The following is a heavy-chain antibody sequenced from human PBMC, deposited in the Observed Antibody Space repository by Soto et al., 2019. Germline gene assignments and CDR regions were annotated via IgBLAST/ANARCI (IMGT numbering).Heavy chain of an antibody. CDR2: MSGSGGST. Sequence: PGGPLRLSCAASGFPFSSYAMSWVRQAPGKGLEWVSAMSGSGGSTYYADSVKGRLTISRDNSKNTMYRQMNSLSADDAAVYYCAKDNGLAEKTMYYYYGTEVWGQGTTVTVPS. V-gene: IGHV3-23*01. CDR3: AKDNGLAEKTMYYYYGTEV. J-gene: IGHJ6*02. CDR1: GFPFSSYA. D-gene: IGHD6-6*01.